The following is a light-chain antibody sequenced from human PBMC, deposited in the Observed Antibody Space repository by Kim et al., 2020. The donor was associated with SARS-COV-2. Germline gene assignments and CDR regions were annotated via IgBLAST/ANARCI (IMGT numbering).Light chain of an antibody. CDR3: SVWDGSLQDVL. V-gene: IGLV1-44*01. Sequence: GQWVTISCSGSSSSIRRNAVNWYQQLPGAAPKLLIYARDQRHSGVPDRFSGSKSGSSASLAISELQSDDEAEYYCSVWDGSLQDVLFGGGTQLTVL. J-gene: IGLJ2*01. CDR1: SSSIRRNA. CDR2: ARD.